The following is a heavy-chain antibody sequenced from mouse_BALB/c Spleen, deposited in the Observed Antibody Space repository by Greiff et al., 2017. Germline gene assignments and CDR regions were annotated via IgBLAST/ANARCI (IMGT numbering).Heavy chain of an antibody. Sequence: QVQLQQSGPGLVAPSQSLSITCTVSGFSLTSYDISWIRQPPGKGLEWLGVIWTGGGTNYNSAFMSRLSISKDNSKSQVFLKMNSLQTDDTAIYYCVRDDSSSFAYWGQGTLVTVSA. D-gene: IGHD1-1*01. CDR3: VRDDSSSFAY. CDR1: GFSLTSYD. V-gene: IGHV2-9-2*01. CDR2: IWTGGGT. J-gene: IGHJ3*01.